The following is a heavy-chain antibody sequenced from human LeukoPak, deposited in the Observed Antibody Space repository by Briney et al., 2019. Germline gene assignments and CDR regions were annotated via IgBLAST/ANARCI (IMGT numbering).Heavy chain of an antibody. CDR2: IHGDGSGP. J-gene: IGHJ4*02. D-gene: IGHD2-15*01. CDR1: GFTFSSYW. Sequence: GGSLRLSCAASGFTFSSYWMHWVSHAPGKGLVWVSRIHGDGSGPIYADSVKGRFTISRDNTKNTLYLQMNSLRAEDTAVYYCARDGSLPDYWGQGTLVTVSS. CDR3: ARDGSLPDY. V-gene: IGHV3-74*01.